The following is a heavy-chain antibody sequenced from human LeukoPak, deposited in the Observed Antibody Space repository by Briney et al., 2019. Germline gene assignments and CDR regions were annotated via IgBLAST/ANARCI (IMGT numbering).Heavy chain of an antibody. D-gene: IGHD3-3*01. J-gene: IGHJ5*02. CDR3: TTDRDFWFDP. Sequence: GGSLRLSCAASGFTFSSYSMSWARQAPGKGLEWVSVISSSGGATYYADSVKGRFTISRDNSKNTLYLQMNSLKTEDTAVYYCTTDRDFWFDPWGQGTLVTVSS. CDR2: ISSSGGAT. CDR1: GFTFSSYS. V-gene: IGHV3-23*01.